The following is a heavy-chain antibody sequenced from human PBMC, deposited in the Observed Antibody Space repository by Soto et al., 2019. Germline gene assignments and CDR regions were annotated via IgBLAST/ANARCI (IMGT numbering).Heavy chain of an antibody. CDR3: VTWWSEY. CDR1: EFTFSSSW. CDR2: INSDGSSI. Sequence: EVQLVEAGGGLVQPGGSLRLSCVVSEFTFSSSWMHWVRQGPGKGLVWVSRINSDGSSINYPDSVKGRFTTSRDNPKNMLYLQMNSLRAADTPLYYCVTWWSEYWGQGTLVTVSS. V-gene: IGHV3-74*01. D-gene: IGHD2-15*01. J-gene: IGHJ4*02.